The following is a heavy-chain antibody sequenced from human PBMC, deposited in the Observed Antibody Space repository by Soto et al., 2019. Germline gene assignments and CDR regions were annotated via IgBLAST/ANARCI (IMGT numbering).Heavy chain of an antibody. J-gene: IGHJ4*02. D-gene: IGHD6-6*01. Sequence: PVGSLRLSCAASGFTFDDYAMHWVRQAPGKGLEWVSGISWNSGSIGYADSVKGRFTISRDNAKNSLYLQMNSLRAEDTALYYCAKDLSSSAPGWGQGTLVTGSS. CDR2: ISWNSGSI. CDR1: GFTFDDYA. CDR3: AKDLSSSAPG. V-gene: IGHV3-9*01.